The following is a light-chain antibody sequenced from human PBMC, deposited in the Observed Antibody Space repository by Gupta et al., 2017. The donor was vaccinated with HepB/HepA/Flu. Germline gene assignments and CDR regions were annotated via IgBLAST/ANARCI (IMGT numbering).Light chain of an antibody. CDR3: NCQAGSSNRLV. Sequence: SSELTPHPAVSVALGQTVRITCQGDSLRRYYASWYQQKPGQAPVLVIYERNNRPSGIPDRFSGSSAGNTASSTLTGAQAEDEADDYCNCQAGSSNRLVFGGGTKLTVL. J-gene: IGLJ2*01. CDR2: ERN. V-gene: IGLV3-19*01. CDR1: SLRRYY.